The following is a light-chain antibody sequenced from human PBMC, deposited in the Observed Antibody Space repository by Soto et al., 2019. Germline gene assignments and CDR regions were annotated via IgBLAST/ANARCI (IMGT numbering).Light chain of an antibody. CDR1: SSNIGSNY. CDR3: AAWDDSLRAPV. Sequence: QSVLTQPPSASATPGQRITISCFGSSSNIGSNYGYWYQQLPGTAPKLLISRDDERPSWVPYRFSGSKSGTSASLAISGGRYADEADYFCAAWDDSLRAPVFGGGTKLTVL. V-gene: IGLV1-47*01. J-gene: IGLJ2*01. CDR2: RDD.